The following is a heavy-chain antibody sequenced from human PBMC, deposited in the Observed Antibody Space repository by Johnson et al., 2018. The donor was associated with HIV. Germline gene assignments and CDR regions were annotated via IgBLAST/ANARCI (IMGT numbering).Heavy chain of an antibody. J-gene: IGHJ3*02. CDR1: GFTFDDYG. CDR3: ARGGDIVLVVYAMGLDAFDI. CDR2: INWNGGST. D-gene: IGHD2-8*02. Sequence: MLLVESGGGVVRPGGSLRLSCAASGFTFDDYGMSWVRQAPGKGLEWVSGINWNGGSTGYADSVKGRFTISRDNAKNSLYLQMNSLRAEDTALYYCARGGDIVLVVYAMGLDAFDIWGQGTMVTVSS. V-gene: IGHV3-20*04.